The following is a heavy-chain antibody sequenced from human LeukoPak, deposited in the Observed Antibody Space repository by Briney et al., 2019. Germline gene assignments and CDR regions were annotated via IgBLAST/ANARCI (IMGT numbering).Heavy chain of an antibody. J-gene: IGHJ6*03. CDR2: IIPIFGTA. CDR3: ARASTVTTHERGRLYYYYYMDV. CDR1: GGTFSSYA. V-gene: IGHV1-69*05. D-gene: IGHD4-11*01. Sequence: SVKVSCKASGGTFSSYAISWVRQAPGQGLVWMGGIIPIFGTANYAQKFQGRVTITTDESTSTAYMELSSLRSEDTAVYYCARASTVTTHERGRLYYYYYMDVWGKGTTVTVSS.